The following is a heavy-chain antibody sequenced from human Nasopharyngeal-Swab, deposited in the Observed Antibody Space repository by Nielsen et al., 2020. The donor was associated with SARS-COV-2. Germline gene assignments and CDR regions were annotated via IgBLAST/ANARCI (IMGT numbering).Heavy chain of an antibody. Sequence: VRQMPGKGLEWDARIRSKGNNYATAYSASVKGRFIIFRDDPTNTAYLQMNSLKTEDTAMYYCTRCGGGCYSGRDYWGQGTLVTVSS. CDR2: IRSKGNNYAT. CDR3: TRCGGGCYSGRDY. V-gene: IGHV3-73*01. J-gene: IGHJ4*02. D-gene: IGHD2-15*01.